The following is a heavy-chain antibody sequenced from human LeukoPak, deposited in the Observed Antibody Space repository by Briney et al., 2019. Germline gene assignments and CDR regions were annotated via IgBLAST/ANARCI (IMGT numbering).Heavy chain of an antibody. CDR2: VYYTGST. CDR1: GGSISSNSYY. J-gene: IGHJ4*02. V-gene: IGHV4-39*07. Sequence: SETLSLTCTVSGGSISSNSYYWGWIRQPPGKGLEWVGTVYYTGSTYYNPSLKSRVTISVDASKKQFSLKLSSVTAADTAVYYCARDRATFDYWGQGTLVTVSS. CDR3: ARDRATFDY. D-gene: IGHD1-26*01.